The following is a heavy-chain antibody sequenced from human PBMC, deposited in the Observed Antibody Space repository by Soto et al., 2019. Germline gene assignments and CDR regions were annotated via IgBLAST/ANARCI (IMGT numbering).Heavy chain of an antibody. D-gene: IGHD6-13*01. CDR3: ARARSSTWHLLDY. J-gene: IGHJ4*02. V-gene: IGHV3-48*01. CDR2: ISSSSSSI. CDR1: GFTFSSYD. Sequence: GGSLRLSCAASGFTFSSYDMNWVRQAPGKGLEWVSYISSSSSSIYYADSVKGRFTISRDNAKNSLYLQMNSLRGEDTAVYYCARARSSTWHLLDYWGQGILVTVSS.